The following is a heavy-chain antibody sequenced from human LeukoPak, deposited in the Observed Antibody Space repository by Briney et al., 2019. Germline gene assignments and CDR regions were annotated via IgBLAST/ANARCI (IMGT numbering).Heavy chain of an antibody. J-gene: IGHJ3*02. V-gene: IGHV4-4*07. Sequence: SETLSLTCTVSGGSISRYYWSWLRQPAGKGLEWIGRIYTSGSTNYNPSLKSRVTMSVDTSKNQFSLKLSSVTAADTAVYYCASASDFWSGYPDAFDIRGQGTMDTVSS. CDR1: GGSISRYY. D-gene: IGHD3-3*01. CDR2: IYTSGST. CDR3: ASASDFWSGYPDAFDI.